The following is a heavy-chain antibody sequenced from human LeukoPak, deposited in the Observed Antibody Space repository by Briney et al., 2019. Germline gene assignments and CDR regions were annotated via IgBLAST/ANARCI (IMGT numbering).Heavy chain of an antibody. J-gene: IGHJ5*02. CDR3: ARGIHKTHCTRASCYVNWFDP. D-gene: IGHD2-2*01. CDR2: INANSGTR. V-gene: IGHV3-23*01. CDR1: GXAFSFFA. Sequence: GGSLRLSCEASGXAFSFFAMSWLRQPPGKGLEWVSTINANSGTRSYAASVRGRFTISRDNSKNTVYLQLNTLRAEDTAVYYCARGIHKTHCTRASCYVNWFDPWGQGTLVTVSS.